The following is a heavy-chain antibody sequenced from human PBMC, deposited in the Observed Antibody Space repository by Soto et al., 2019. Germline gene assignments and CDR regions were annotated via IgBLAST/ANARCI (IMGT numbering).Heavy chain of an antibody. Sequence: QVHLQQWGAGLLKPSETLSLTCAVYGESFIGYYWTWIRQSPGKGLEWIGEINHGGSTNYNPSLKSRVTISIDTSKNQFSLKLTSVTAADKSVYYCARMDIVTTNWFDPWGQGTLVTVSS. J-gene: IGHJ5*02. CDR2: INHGGST. CDR1: GESFIGYY. V-gene: IGHV4-34*01. CDR3: ARMDIVTTNWFDP. D-gene: IGHD5-12*01.